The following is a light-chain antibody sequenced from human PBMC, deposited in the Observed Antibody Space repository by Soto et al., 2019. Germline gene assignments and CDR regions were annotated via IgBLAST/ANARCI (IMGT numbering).Light chain of an antibody. CDR1: SSDVGGYNY. CDR3: CSYAGSFVV. J-gene: IGLJ2*01. V-gene: IGLV2-11*01. Sequence: QSVLTQPRSVSGSPGQSVTISCTGTSSDVGGYNYVSWYQQHPGKAPKLMIYDVSKRPSGVPDRFSGSKSGNTASLTISGLEDEDEAYYYCCSYAGSFVVFGGGTKLTVL. CDR2: DVS.